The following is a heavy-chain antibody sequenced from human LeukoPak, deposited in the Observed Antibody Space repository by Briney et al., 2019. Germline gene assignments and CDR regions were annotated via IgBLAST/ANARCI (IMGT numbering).Heavy chain of an antibody. V-gene: IGHV4-4*07. D-gene: IGHD3-16*01. CDR2: FKSSGST. Sequence: PSETLSLTCSVSGGSISRYSWSWIRQPAGKGLEWIGRFKSSGSTNYNPSLNRRVTMSVDTSKNQFSLKLSSLTAADTAVYFCARDSEGWGSGYYYYMDVWGKGTTVTVSS. CDR1: GGSISRYS. CDR3: ARDSEGWGSGYYYYMDV. J-gene: IGHJ6*03.